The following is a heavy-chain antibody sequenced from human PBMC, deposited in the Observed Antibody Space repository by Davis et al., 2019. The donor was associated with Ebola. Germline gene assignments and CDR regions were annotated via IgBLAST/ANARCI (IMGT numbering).Heavy chain of an antibody. Sequence: SETLSLTCAVSGGSISSSNWWSWVRQPPGKGLEWIGEIYHSGSTNYNPSLKSRVTISVDKSKNQFSLKLSSVTAADTAVYYCARDNSWHEGHLFDYWGQGTLVTVSS. V-gene: IGHV4-4*02. J-gene: IGHJ4*02. D-gene: IGHD6-13*01. CDR1: GGSISSSNW. CDR2: IYHSGST. CDR3: ARDNSWHEGHLFDY.